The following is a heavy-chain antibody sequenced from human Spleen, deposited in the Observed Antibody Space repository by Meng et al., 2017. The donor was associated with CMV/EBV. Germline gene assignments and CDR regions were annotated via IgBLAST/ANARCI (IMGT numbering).Heavy chain of an antibody. Sequence: GESLKISCAASGFTFSDYYMSWIRQAPGKGLEWVSYISSSGSTIYYADSVKGRFTISRDNAKNSLYLQMNSLRAEDTAVYYCATPSSGWFNYFDYWGQGTLVTVSS. V-gene: IGHV3-11*04. CDR2: ISSSGSTI. CDR1: GFTFSDYY. CDR3: ATPSSGWFNYFDY. J-gene: IGHJ4*02. D-gene: IGHD6-19*01.